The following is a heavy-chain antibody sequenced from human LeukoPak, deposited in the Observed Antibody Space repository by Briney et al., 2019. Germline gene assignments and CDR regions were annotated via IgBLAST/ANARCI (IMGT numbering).Heavy chain of an antibody. J-gene: IGHJ4*02. CDR3: ASSYYGSGSSGY. CDR2: IIPIFGTA. Sequence: SVKVSCKASGGTLSSYAISWVRQAPGQGLEWMGGIIPIFGTANYAQKFQGRVTITADESTSTAYMELSSLRSEDTAVYYCASSYYGSGSSGYWGQGTLVTVSS. D-gene: IGHD3-10*01. V-gene: IGHV1-69*01. CDR1: GGTLSSYA.